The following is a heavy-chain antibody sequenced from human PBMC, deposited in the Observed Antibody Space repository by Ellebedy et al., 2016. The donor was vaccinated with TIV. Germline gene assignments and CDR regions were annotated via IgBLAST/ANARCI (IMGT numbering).Heavy chain of an antibody. CDR2: ISSSSSYI. J-gene: IGHJ4*02. CDR3: ARSGGRTPTGEAFDY. V-gene: IGHV3-21*01. CDR1: GFTFSSYS. D-gene: IGHD3-16*01. Sequence: GGSLRLSXAASGFTFSSYSMNWVRQAPGKGLEWVSSISSSSSYIYYADSVKGRFTISRDNAKNSLYLQMNSLRAEDTAVYYCARSGGRTPTGEAFDYWGQGTLVTVSS.